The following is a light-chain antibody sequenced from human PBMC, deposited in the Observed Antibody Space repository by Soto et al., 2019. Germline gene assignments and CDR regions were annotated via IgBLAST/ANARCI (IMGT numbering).Light chain of an antibody. J-gene: IGKJ2*01. V-gene: IGKV4-1*01. Sequence: DIVMTQSPDSLAVSLGERATINYKSSQSVLYSSQNKSYLAWYQQKPGQPPKLLIYWASTRESGVPDRFRGRGSGTDFTLTISSLQAEDVAVYYCQQYYSTPYTFGQGTKLEIK. CDR1: QSVLYSSQNKSY. CDR3: QQYYSTPYT. CDR2: WAS.